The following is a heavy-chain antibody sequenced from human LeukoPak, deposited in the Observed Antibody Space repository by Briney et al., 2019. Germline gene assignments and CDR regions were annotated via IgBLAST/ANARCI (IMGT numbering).Heavy chain of an antibody. CDR2: FAPEDGET. CDR1: GYTFTSYY. Sequence: ASVKVSCKASGYTFTSYYMHWVRQAPGKGLEWMGCFAPEDGETIYSQKFQGRVTMTEDTSTDTVYMELSSLSSDDTAVYHCATDPNYYGSGSLDYWGQGTLVNVSS. V-gene: IGHV1-24*01. D-gene: IGHD3-10*01. CDR3: ATDPNYYGSGSLDY. J-gene: IGHJ4*02.